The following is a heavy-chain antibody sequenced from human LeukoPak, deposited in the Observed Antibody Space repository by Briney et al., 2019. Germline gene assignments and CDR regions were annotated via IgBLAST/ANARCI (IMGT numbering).Heavy chain of an antibody. J-gene: IGHJ5*02. CDR2: IYTSGST. D-gene: IGHD6-19*01. V-gene: IGHV4-59*10. CDR1: GGSFSGYY. Sequence: PSETLSLTCAVYGGSFSGYYWSWIRQPPVKGLEWIGRIYTSGSTNYNPSLKSRVTMSVDTSKNQFSLKLSSVTAADTAVYYCARDSSGWPGYNWFDPWGQGTLVTVSS. CDR3: ARDSSGWPGYNWFDP.